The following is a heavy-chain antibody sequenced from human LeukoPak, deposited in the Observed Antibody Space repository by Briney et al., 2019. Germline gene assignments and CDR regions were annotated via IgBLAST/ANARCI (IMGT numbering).Heavy chain of an antibody. CDR3: ARHSCSSTSCYTFDY. Sequence: PSETLSLTCTVSGFSISSGYFWGWIRQPPGKGLEWIGSIFHSGSTYYNPSLKSRVTISVDTSKNQFSLKLSSVTAADTAVYYCARHSCSSTSCYTFDYWGQGTLVTVSS. V-gene: IGHV4-38-2*02. D-gene: IGHD2-2*02. CDR1: GFSISSGYF. J-gene: IGHJ4*02. CDR2: IFHSGST.